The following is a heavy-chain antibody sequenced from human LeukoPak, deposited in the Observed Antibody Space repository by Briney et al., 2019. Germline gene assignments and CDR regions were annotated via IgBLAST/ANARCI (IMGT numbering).Heavy chain of an antibody. D-gene: IGHD5-18*01. CDR3: ARALHSYGLSYYFDF. J-gene: IGHJ4*01. Sequence: GGSLRPSCAASGFVVRNNHMGWVRQAPGKGLEWVSLIYSGGDTSYTDSVKGRFTISRDRSKNTLYLQMKSLRAEDTAVYYCARALHSYGLSYYFDFWGQGTLLTVSS. CDR2: IYSGGDT. V-gene: IGHV3-53*01. CDR1: GFVVRNNH.